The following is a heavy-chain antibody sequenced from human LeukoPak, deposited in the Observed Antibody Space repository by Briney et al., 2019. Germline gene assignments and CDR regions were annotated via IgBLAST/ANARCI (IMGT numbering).Heavy chain of an antibody. V-gene: IGHV3-74*01. CDR2: INSDGSST. J-gene: IGHJ4*02. D-gene: IGHD6-19*01. Sequence: GGSLRLSCAASGFTFSSYWMHWVRQAPGKGLVWVSRINSDGSSTSYADSVKGRFTISRDNAKNTLYLQMNSLKTEDTAVYYCTTSTGGIAVAGISYWGQGTLVTVSS. CDR3: TTSTGGIAVAGISY. CDR1: GFTFSSYW.